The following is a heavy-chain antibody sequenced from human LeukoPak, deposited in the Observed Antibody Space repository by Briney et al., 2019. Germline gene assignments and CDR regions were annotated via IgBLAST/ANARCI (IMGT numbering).Heavy chain of an antibody. D-gene: IGHD6-13*01. CDR3: ARGSSWYRYFDY. J-gene: IGHJ4*02. Sequence: VASVKVSCKASGYTFTSYDINWVRQATGQGLEWMGWMNPNSGNTGYAQNFQGRVTITRNTSISTAYMELSSLRSEDTAVYYCARGSSWYRYFDYWGQGTLVTVSS. CDR1: GYTFTSYD. V-gene: IGHV1-8*03. CDR2: MNPNSGNT.